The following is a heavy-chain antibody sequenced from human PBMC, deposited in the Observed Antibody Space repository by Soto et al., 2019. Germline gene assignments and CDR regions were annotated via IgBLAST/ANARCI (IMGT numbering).Heavy chain of an antibody. Sequence: VQLLESGGGLIQPGGSLRLSCAASGFTFSYGIHWLRQAPGKGLEWVAYISYDSSNKFYGDSVKGRFTISRDNSKNTQFLQMKSLRAEDTAVYYCAKLVIVYCSGNTCDDYWGQGSLVAVSS. J-gene: IGHJ4*02. CDR1: GFTFSYG. D-gene: IGHD2-15*01. CDR3: AKLVIVYCSGNTCDDY. V-gene: IGHV3-30*18. CDR2: ISYDSSNK.